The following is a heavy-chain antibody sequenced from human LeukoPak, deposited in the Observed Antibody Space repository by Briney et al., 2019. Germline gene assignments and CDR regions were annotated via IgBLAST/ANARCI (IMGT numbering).Heavy chain of an antibody. D-gene: IGHD3/OR15-3a*01. V-gene: IGHV4-59*01. CDR2: IYYSGST. CDR1: GGSISSYY. Sequence: PSQTLSLTCTVSGGSISSYYWSWIRQPPGKGLEWIGYIYYSGSTNYNPSLKSRVTISVDTSKNQFSLKLSSVTAADTAVYYCARGFGLDLTLDYWGQGTLVTVSS. J-gene: IGHJ4*02. CDR3: ARGFGLDLTLDY.